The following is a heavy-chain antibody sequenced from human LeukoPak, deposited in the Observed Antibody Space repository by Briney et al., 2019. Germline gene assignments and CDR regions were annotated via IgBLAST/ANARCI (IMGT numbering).Heavy chain of an antibody. CDR2: ISAYNGNT. D-gene: IGHD6-19*01. Sequence: ASVKVSCKASGYTFTSYGISWVRQAPGQGLEWMGWISAYNGNTNYAQKLQGRVTMTTDTSTSTAYMELRSLRSGDTAVYYCAIDTGYSSGWPLFDYWGQGTLVTVSS. V-gene: IGHV1-18*04. CDR3: AIDTGYSSGWPLFDY. J-gene: IGHJ4*02. CDR1: GYTFTSYG.